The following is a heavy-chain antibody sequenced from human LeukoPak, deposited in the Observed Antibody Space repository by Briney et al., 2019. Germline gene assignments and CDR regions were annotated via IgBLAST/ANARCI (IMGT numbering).Heavy chain of an antibody. D-gene: IGHD2-2*01. CDR1: GFTFSNHA. Sequence: PGGSLRLSCTASGFTFSNHAMSWVRQAPGEGLEWVSSLSGSGGNTYYADSVKGRFTIFRDNFKNTLYLQMNSLRAEDTAKYYCAKVASLCASTSCVRGGFDYWGQGTPV. V-gene: IGHV3-23*01. CDR3: AKVASLCASTSCVRGGFDY. CDR2: LSGSGGNT. J-gene: IGHJ4*02.